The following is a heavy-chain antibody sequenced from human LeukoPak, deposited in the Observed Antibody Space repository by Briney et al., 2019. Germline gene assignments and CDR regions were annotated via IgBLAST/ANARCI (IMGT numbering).Heavy chain of an antibody. V-gene: IGHV4-59*01. CDR1: GGSISSYY. CDR2: IYYSGST. J-gene: IGHJ6*02. Sequence: SETLSLTCTVSGGSISSYYWSWIRQPPGKGLEWIGYIYYSGSTNYNPSLKSRVTISVDTSKNQLSLKLSSVTAADTAVYYCARVRRYGDYGMYYYGMDVWGQGTTVTVSS. CDR3: ARVRRYGDYGMYYYGMDV. D-gene: IGHD4-17*01.